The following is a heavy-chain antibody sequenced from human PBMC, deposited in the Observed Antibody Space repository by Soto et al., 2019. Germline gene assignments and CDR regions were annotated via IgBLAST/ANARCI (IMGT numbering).Heavy chain of an antibody. J-gene: IGHJ3*01. CDR1: GGSISSSNW. CDR2: TYQSGGT. CDR3: ARVSLWFGSFDF. D-gene: IGHD3-10*01. Sequence: QVLLQESGPGLIKPSGTLSLTCTVSGGSISSSNWWSWVRQPPGKGLEWIGETYQSGGTNFNPSLSSRVTMSVDKSKNHFSLNLSSVTAADTAVYYCARVSLWFGSFDFWGQGTAVTVSS. V-gene: IGHV4-4*02.